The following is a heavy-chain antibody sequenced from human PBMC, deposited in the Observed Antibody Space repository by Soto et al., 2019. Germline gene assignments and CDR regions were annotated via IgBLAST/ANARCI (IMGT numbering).Heavy chain of an antibody. V-gene: IGHV3-21*01. Sequence: EVQLVESGGGLVKPGESLRLSCAASGFTFRTYSMNWVRQAPGKGLEWVSLISSSSSYIYYADSLKGRFTVSRDNAKNPLYLEMNNLRAEDTAVYNCARFISATAINDHWGQGTLVTVSS. CDR3: ARFISATAINDH. J-gene: IGHJ4*02. CDR1: GFTFRTYS. D-gene: IGHD2-21*02. CDR2: ISSSSSYI.